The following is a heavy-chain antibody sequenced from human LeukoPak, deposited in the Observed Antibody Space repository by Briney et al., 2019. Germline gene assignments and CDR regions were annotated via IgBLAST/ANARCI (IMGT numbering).Heavy chain of an antibody. CDR2: INHSGST. CDR3: ARGGRGYSYGYGLRWFDP. D-gene: IGHD5-18*01. CDR1: GGSFSGYY. Sequence: SETLSLTCAAYGGSFSGYYWSWIRQPPGKGLEWIGEINHSGSTNYNPSLKRRVTISVDTSKNQFALKLSSVTAADTAAYYCARGGRGYSYGYGLRWFDPWGQGTLVTVSS. V-gene: IGHV4-34*01. J-gene: IGHJ5*02.